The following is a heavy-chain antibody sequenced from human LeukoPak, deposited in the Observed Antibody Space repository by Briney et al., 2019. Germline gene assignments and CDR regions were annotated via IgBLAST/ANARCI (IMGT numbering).Heavy chain of an antibody. CDR1: GYTLAELS. CDR2: FDPEDGET. V-gene: IGHV1-24*01. D-gene: IGHD1-1*01. CDR3: AATQLELGLLLY. Sequence: GASVKVSCKVSGYTLAELSMHWVRQAPGKGLEWMGGFDPEDGETIYAQKFQGRDTMTEDTSTDTAYMELSSLRSEDTAVYYCAATQLELGLLLYWGQGTLVTVSS. J-gene: IGHJ4*02.